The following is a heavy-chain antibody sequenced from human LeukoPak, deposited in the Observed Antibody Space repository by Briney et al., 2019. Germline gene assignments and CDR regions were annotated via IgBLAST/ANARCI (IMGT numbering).Heavy chain of an antibody. Sequence: GASVKVSCKASGYTFTGYYMHWVRQAPGQGLEWMGWINPNSGGTNYAQKLQGRVTMTRDTSISTAYMELSRLRSDDTAVYYCARDGSSGWYWYWGQGALVTVSS. CDR2: INPNSGGT. CDR1: GYTFTGYY. D-gene: IGHD6-19*01. J-gene: IGHJ4*02. CDR3: ARDGSSGWYWY. V-gene: IGHV1-2*02.